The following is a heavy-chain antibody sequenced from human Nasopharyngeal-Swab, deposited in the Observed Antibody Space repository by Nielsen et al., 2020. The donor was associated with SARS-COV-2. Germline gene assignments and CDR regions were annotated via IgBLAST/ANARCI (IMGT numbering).Heavy chain of an antibody. D-gene: IGHD3-10*01. J-gene: IGHJ4*02. CDR1: GFPFDRYW. V-gene: IGHV3-7*01. Sequence: GEFLKISCAASGFPFDRYWMSWVRQAPGKGLEWVANIKQDGSEKYYVDSVRGRFTISRDNAQNSVSLQMNSLRAEDTAVYYCARDLWFGGGYWGQGTLVTVSS. CDR2: IKQDGSEK. CDR3: ARDLWFGGGY.